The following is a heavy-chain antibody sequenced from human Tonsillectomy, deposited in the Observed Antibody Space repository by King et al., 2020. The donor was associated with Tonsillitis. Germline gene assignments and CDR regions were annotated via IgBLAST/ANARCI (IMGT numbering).Heavy chain of an antibody. CDR2: ISAYNGNT. V-gene: IGHV1-18*01. D-gene: IGHD3-10*02. J-gene: IGHJ4*02. CDR3: ARDLYYVNYYFDY. Sequence: QLVQSGAEVKKPGASVKVSCKASGYTCTSYGLSWVRQAPGQGLEWMGWISAYNGNTIYAPKLQGRVTMTTDTSTSTAYMELRGLRSDDTAVYYCARDLYYVNYYFDYWGQGTLVTVSS. CDR1: GYTCTSYG.